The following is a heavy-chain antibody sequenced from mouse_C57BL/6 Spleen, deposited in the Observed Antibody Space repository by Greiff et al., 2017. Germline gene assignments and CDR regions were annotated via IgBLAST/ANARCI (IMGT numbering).Heavy chain of an antibody. Sequence: VQLKQSGAELVKPGASVKLSCKATGYTFTGYWIEWVKQRPGHGLEWIGEILPGSGSTNYNEKFKGKATFTAATSSNTAYMQLSSLTTKDSATYYCARATIVTSQAMECWGQGPSVTVSS. CDR1: GYTFTGYW. J-gene: IGHJ4*01. CDR2: ILPGSGST. CDR3: ARATIVTSQAMEC. V-gene: IGHV1-9*01. D-gene: IGHD2-12*01.